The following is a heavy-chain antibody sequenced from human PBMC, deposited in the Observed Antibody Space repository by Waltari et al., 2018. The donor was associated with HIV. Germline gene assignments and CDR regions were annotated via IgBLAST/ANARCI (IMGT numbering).Heavy chain of an antibody. J-gene: IGHJ6*02. Sequence: EVQLVESGGGWIEPGGSLRRSCSAPALTVSGTSMSWVRRAPGKGLKWVSVIYSGGSRDYADSVKGRFTISRYNSKNTLSLHMNSLGPEDTAVYYCARDPRSSGYYGMDVWGQGTTVTVSS. CDR2: IYSGGSR. D-gene: IGHD1-26*01. CDR1: ALTVSGTS. CDR3: ARDPRSSGYYGMDV. V-gene: IGHV3-53*01.